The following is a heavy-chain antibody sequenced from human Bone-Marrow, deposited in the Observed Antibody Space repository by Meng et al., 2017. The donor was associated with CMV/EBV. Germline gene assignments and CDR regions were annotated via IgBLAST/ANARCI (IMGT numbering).Heavy chain of an antibody. CDR1: GGSISSYY. D-gene: IGHD5-12*01. CDR2: IYYSGST. V-gene: IGHV4-59*01. Sequence: SETLSLTCTAPGGSISSYYWSWIRQPPGKGLEWIGYIYYSGSTNYNPSLKSRVTISVDTSKNQLSLKLSPVTAADTAVYYCARDLRIRPATYNWFDPWGQGTLVTVSS. CDR3: ARDLRIRPATYNWFDP. J-gene: IGHJ5*02.